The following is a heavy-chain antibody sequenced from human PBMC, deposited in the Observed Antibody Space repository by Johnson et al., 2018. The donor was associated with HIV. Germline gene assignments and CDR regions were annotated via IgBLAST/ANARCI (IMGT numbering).Heavy chain of an antibody. CDR3: ASGYFDI. Sequence: VQLVESGGGVVQPGRSLRLSCAASGFTVDDYGMSWVRQAPGKGLEWGSVIFSGGSTYYADSVKGRFTISRDNSKKTLYLQINSLRAEDTAVYYCASGYFDIWGQGTMVTVSS. V-gene: IGHV3-66*01. J-gene: IGHJ3*02. CDR2: IFSGGST. D-gene: IGHD2-15*01. CDR1: GFTVDDYG.